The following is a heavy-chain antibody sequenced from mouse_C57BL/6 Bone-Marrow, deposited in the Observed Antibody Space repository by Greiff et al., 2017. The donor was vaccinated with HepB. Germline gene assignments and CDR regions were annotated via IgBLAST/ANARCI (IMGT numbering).Heavy chain of an antibody. V-gene: IGHV1-49*01. CDR2: FTMYSDAT. J-gene: IGHJ4*01. CDR1: YFAFMASA. CDR3: ALGGYDSPYYYAMDY. D-gene: IGHD2-4*01. Sequence: LKESGAELVRPGSSVKLSCKDSYFAFMASAMHWVKQRPGHGLEWIGSFTMYSDATEYSENFKGKATLTANTSSSTAYMELSSLTSEDSAVYYCALGGYDSPYYYAMDYWGQGTSVTVSS.